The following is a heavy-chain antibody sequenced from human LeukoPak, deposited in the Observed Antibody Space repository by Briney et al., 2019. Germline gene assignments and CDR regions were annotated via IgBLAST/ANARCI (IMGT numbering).Heavy chain of an antibody. CDR2: MNPNSGNT. CDR1: GYTFTSYD. V-gene: IGHV1-8*01. J-gene: IGHJ5*02. CDR3: ARGLPFSKGSCYTP. D-gene: IGHD2-2*02. Sequence: ASVKVSCKASGYTFTSYDINWVRQATGQGLEGMGWMNPNSGNTGYAQKFQGRVTMTRNTSISTAYMELSSLRSEDTAVYYCARGLPFSKGSCYTPWGQGTLVTVSS.